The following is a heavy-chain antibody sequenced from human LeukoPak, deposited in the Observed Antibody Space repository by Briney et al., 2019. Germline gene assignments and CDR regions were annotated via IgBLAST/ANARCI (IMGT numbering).Heavy chain of an antibody. J-gene: IGHJ4*02. V-gene: IGHV4-39*06. CDR2: IYYSGST. CDR3: ARRAMVQIDY. CDR1: GGSISSSSYY. D-gene: IGHD5-18*01. Sequence: SETLSLTCTVSGGSISSSSYYWGWIRQPPGKGLEWIGSIYYSGSTYYNPSLKSRVTISVDTSKNQFPLKLSSVTAADTAVYYCARRAMVQIDYWGQGTLVTVSS.